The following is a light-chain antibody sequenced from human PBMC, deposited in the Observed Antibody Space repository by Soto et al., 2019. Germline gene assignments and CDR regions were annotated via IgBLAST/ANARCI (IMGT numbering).Light chain of an antibody. CDR1: QSVNSY. Sequence: ETVMTQSPATLSVSPGERATLSCRAGQSVNSYLAWYQQKPGQAPRLLIRGASARATGIPARFSGSRSGTEFTLTISSLQSEDFAVYYCQQYNQWPLTFGGGTKVEI. CDR2: GAS. J-gene: IGKJ4*01. CDR3: QQYNQWPLT. V-gene: IGKV3-15*01.